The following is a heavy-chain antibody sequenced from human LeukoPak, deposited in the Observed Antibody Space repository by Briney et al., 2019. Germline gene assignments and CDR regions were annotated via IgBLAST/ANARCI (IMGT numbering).Heavy chain of an antibody. Sequence: SQTLSLTCAVSGGSISSGGYSWSWIRQPPGKGLEWIGYIYHSGSTYYNPSLKSRVTISVDTSKNQFSLKLSSVTAADTAVYYCARHNVGGYDFWSGYYPYYFDYWGQGTLVTVSS. J-gene: IGHJ4*02. V-gene: IGHV4-30-2*01. CDR1: GGSISSGGYS. CDR3: ARHNVGGYDFWSGYYPYYFDY. D-gene: IGHD3-3*01. CDR2: IYHSGST.